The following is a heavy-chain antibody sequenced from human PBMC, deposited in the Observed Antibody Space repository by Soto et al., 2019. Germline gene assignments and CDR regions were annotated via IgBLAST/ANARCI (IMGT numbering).Heavy chain of an antibody. V-gene: IGHV5-51*01. CDR3: ARLVDGYPGY. CDR2: IFPGDSGT. D-gene: IGHD5-12*01. CDR1: GYTFTSQW. J-gene: IGHJ4*02. Sequence: PGESLKISCKASGYTFTSQWIGWVRQKPGKGLEWMGLIFPGDSGTRYSPSFQGQVTISADKSISTAFLQWSSLKASDTAMYYCARLVDGYPGYWGQGTLVTVSS.